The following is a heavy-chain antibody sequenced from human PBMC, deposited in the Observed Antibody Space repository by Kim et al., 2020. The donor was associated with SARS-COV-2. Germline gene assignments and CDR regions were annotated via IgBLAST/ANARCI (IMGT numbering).Heavy chain of an antibody. V-gene: IGHV4-39*01. J-gene: IGHJ5*02. CDR3: AESYYVILTRNDRFDP. CDR1: GGSISSSYYY. CDR2: VDDSGTS. Sequence: SETLSLTCTVSGGSISSSYYYWGWIRQPPGKGLDGIGTVDDSGTSYYNPSHKGRVTTSVDTSENLFSLHLTSVTAADTVIYYGAESYYVILTRNDRFDP. D-gene: IGHD3-9*01.